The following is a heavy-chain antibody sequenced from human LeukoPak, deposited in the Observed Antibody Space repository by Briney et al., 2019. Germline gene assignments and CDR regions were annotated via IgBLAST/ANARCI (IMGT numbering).Heavy chain of an antibody. CDR1: GFTFSRYA. CDR3: ARSRSGSVAGTSDY. CDR2: VSTDGDT. Sequence: GGSLRPSCAASGFTFSRYAMSWVRQAPGKGLEWVSSVSTDGDTYYTDSVKGRFTISRDVSRNTLFLQMVSLRAEDTALYYCARSRSGSVAGTSDYWGQGTLVIVSS. J-gene: IGHJ4*02. D-gene: IGHD6-19*01. V-gene: IGHV3-23*01.